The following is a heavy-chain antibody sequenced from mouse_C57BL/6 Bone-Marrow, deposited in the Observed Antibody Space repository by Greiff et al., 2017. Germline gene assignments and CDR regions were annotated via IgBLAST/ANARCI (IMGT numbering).Heavy chain of an antibody. CDR3: ARFFITTVGVPFDY. V-gene: IGHV1-82*01. CDR1: GYAFSSSW. D-gene: IGHD1-1*01. Sequence: QVQLQQSGPELVKPGASVKISCKASGYAFSSSWMNWVKQRPGKGLEWIGRIYPGDGATNYNGKFKGKATLTADKSSSTAYMQLSSLTSEDSAVYFCARFFITTVGVPFDYWGQGTTLTVSS. J-gene: IGHJ2*01. CDR2: IYPGDGAT.